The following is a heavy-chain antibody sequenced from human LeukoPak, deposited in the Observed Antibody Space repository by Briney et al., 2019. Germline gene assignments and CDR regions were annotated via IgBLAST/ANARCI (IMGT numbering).Heavy chain of an antibody. CDR3: GRASFQRWLKLGGD. V-gene: IGHV3-48*01. CDR2: ISSTSGTI. J-gene: IGHJ4*02. D-gene: IGHD5-24*01. CDR1: GFTFSSYS. Sequence: GGSLRLSCAASGFTFSSYSMNWVRQAPGKGLEWVSYISSTSGTIYYADTVKGRFTISRDNAKNSLYLQMNSLRVEDTAVYYWGRASFQRWLKLGGDWGQGTLVPVSS.